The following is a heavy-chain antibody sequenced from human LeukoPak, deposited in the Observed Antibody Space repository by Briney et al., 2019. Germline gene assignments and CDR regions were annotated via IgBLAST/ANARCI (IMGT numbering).Heavy chain of an antibody. CDR1: GYTFTSYG. CDR3: ASGYCSSTSCYETHYYYYYGMDV. V-gene: IGHV1-18*01. D-gene: IGHD2-2*01. J-gene: IGHJ6*02. Sequence: ASVKVSCKASGYTFTSYGISWVRQAPGQGLEWMGWISAYNGNTNYAQKLQGRVTMTTDTSTSTAYMELRSLRSDDTAVYYCASGYCSSTSCYETHYYYYYGMDVWGRGTTVTVSS. CDR2: ISAYNGNT.